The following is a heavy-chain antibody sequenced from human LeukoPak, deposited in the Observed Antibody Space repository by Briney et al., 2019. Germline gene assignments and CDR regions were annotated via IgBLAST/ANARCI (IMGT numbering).Heavy chain of an antibody. J-gene: IGHJ4*02. D-gene: IGHD6-6*01. V-gene: IGHV4-59*01. Sequence: SETLSLTCTVSGGSISSYYWSWIRQPPGRGLEWIGYIYYSGSTNYNPSLKSRVTISVDTSKNQFSLRLSSVTAADTAVYYCALRNGHSSSSGDYWGQGTLVTVSS. CDR3: ALRNGHSSSSGDY. CDR1: GGSISSYY. CDR2: IYYSGST.